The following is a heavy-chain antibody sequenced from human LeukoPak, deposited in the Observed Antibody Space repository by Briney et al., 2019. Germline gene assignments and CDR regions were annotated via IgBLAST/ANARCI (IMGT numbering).Heavy chain of an antibody. CDR2: INTDGTRT. CDR1: GFSFSSYW. Sequence: GGSLRLSCAASGFSFSSYWMHWVRQAPGKGLVWVSHINTDGTRTSYADSVKGRFTISRDNAKNTLSLQMDSLGTEDTAVYYCAGELGVGVIGDAFDMWGQGTMVTVSS. V-gene: IGHV3-74*01. CDR3: AGELGVGVIGDAFDM. J-gene: IGHJ3*02. D-gene: IGHD3-22*01.